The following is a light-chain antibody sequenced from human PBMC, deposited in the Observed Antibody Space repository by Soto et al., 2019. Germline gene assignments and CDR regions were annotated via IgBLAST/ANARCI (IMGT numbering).Light chain of an antibody. CDR3: QQHYNTPRT. V-gene: IGKV1-39*01. CDR2: TAS. CDR1: QPISDY. Sequence: IQMTQSPSSLSASVGYRVTITCRTSQPISDYLNWYQQKPGKAPTILIYTASNLQSGVPSRFSVSGSGTHFTLTISSLKNEDFATYYCQQHYNTPRTFCQGTKVDIK. J-gene: IGKJ1*01.